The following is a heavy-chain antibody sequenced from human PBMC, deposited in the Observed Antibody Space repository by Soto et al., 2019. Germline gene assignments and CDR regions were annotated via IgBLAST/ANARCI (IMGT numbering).Heavy chain of an antibody. Sequence: ASVKVSCKASGGTFSSYAISWVRQAPGQGLEWMGGIIPIFGTANYAQKFQGRVTITADESTSTAYMELSSLRSEDTAVYYCASGLNSSSWYVRLSQDYYSYGMDVWGQGTTVPVSS. CDR1: GGTFSSYA. CDR2: IIPIFGTA. V-gene: IGHV1-69*13. J-gene: IGHJ6*02. D-gene: IGHD6-13*01. CDR3: ASGLNSSSWYVRLSQDYYSYGMDV.